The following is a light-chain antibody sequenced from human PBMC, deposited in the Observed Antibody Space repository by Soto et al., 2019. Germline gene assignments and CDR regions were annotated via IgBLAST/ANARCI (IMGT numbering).Light chain of an antibody. V-gene: IGLV2-14*01. CDR3: SSYTTSYTQV. CDR1: SSDVGGYNY. CDR2: EVS. Sequence: QSALTQPASVSGSPGQSITISCTGTSSDVGGYNYVSWYQHHPGKVPELMIYEVSNRPLGISNRFSGSKSGNTASLTISGLQSEDEADYYCSSYTTSYTQVFGGGTKLTVL. J-gene: IGLJ2*01.